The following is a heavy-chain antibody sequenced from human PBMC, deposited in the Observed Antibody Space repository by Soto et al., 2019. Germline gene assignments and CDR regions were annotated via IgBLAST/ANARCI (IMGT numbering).Heavy chain of an antibody. V-gene: IGHV1-69*13. CDR3: ARGPDSGDYYYFY. Sequence: SVKVSCKASGGTFSNSGISWVRQNPGQGLEWMGGIIPLFGRGHYAQKFQGRVTITADESTSTAYMELSSLRFEDTAVYYCARGPDSGDYYYFYWGQGTLVTVSS. CDR1: GGTFSNSG. D-gene: IGHD3-22*01. CDR2: IIPLFGRG. J-gene: IGHJ4*02.